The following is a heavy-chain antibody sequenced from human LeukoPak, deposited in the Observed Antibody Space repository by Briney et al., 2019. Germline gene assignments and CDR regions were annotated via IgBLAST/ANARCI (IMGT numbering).Heavy chain of an antibody. CDR2: INSDGSST. V-gene: IGHV3-74*01. Sequence: GGSLRLSCAASGFTFSSYWMHWVRQAPGKGLVWVSRINSDGSSTSYADSVKGRFTISRDNAKNTLYLQMNSLRAEDTAVYYCARVRRGYSSGWYRRNVHSAEFDYWGQGTLVTVSS. CDR3: ARVRRGYSSGWYRRNVHSAEFDY. CDR1: GFTFSSYW. J-gene: IGHJ4*02. D-gene: IGHD6-19*01.